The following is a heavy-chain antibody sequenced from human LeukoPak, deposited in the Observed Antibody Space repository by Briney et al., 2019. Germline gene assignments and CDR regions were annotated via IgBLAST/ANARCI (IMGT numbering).Heavy chain of an antibody. CDR1: GYTFTGYY. CDR3: ARGRGPSSGHRIWFDP. D-gene: IGHD3-22*01. J-gene: IGHJ5*02. V-gene: IGHV1-8*02. CDR2: INPNSGNT. Sequence: ASVKVSCKASGYTFTGYYMHWVRQAPGQGLEWMGWINPNSGNTGYAQKFQGRVTMTRNTSISTAYMELSSLRSEDTAVYYCARGRGPSSGHRIWFDPWGQGTLVTVSS.